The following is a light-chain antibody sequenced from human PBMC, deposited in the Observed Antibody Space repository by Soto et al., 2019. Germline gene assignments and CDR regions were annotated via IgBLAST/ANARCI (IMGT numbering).Light chain of an antibody. J-gene: IGLJ2*01. Sequence: QSALTQPASVSGSPGQSITISCTGSSSDIGDYKYVSRYKHHPGKAPKLMIYDVSNRPSGVSHRFSGSKSGNTASLTISGLQAEDEADYYCSSYTTTNFVIFGGGTKITVL. V-gene: IGLV2-14*03. CDR1: SSDIGDYKY. CDR2: DVS. CDR3: SSYTTTNFVI.